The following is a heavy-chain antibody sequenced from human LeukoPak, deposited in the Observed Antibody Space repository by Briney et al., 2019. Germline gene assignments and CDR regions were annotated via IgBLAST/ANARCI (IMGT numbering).Heavy chain of an antibody. CDR1: GLTFSSYA. CDR3: SKDPCNGGSCYGYESDP. V-gene: IGHV3-23*01. D-gene: IGHD2-15*01. J-gene: IGHJ5*02. Sequence: PGGSLRLSCAAAGLTFSSYAMSWVRQAPGKGREWVSAISGSGGSTYYADSVKGRFTISRDNSKNTLYLQVNSLRAEDTAIYYCSKDPCNGGSCYGYESDPWGQGT. CDR2: ISGSGGST.